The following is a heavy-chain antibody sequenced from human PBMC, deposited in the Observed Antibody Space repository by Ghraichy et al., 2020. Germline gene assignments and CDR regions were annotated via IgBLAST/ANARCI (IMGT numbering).Heavy chain of an antibody. J-gene: IGHJ4*02. CDR2: IIPIFGTA. Sequence: SVKVSCKASGGTFSSYAISWVRQAPGQGLEWMGGIIPIFGTANYAQKFQGRVTITADESTSTAYMELSSLRSEDTAVYYCARDALSNSQWPPKDYWGQGTLVTVSS. CDR1: GGTFSSYA. V-gene: IGHV1-69*13. D-gene: IGHD6-19*01. CDR3: ARDALSNSQWPPKDY.